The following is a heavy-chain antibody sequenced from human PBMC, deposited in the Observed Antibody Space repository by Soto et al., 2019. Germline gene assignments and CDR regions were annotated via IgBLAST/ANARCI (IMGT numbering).Heavy chain of an antibody. CDR2: LYYSGAT. D-gene: IGHD3-16*01. Sequence: QLQLQESGPGLVKPSETLSLACTVSGGSISSNSYSWDWIRQPPGKGLEWGVSLYYSGATFNDPYLQCRVTLSVDTSKNQFALHMSTVAAADTAVYYCARHAAYDSIWGKSDGSDYWGQGTLVTVSS. CDR1: GGSISSNSYS. J-gene: IGHJ4*02. V-gene: IGHV4-39*01. CDR3: ARHAAYDSIWGKSDGSDY.